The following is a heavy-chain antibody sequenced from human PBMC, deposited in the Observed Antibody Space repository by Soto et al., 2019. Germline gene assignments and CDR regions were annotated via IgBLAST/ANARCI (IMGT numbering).Heavy chain of an antibody. V-gene: IGHV3-7*03. Sequence: EVQLVESGGGLVQPGGSLRLSCAASGFTFSDTWMTWVRQAPGKGLEWVANINPDGTVKEYGGSVKGRFTISRDNAKNSLYLQIDSLTAGDTALYYCVKSEYGYIVGEFWGQGTLLTVSS. CDR1: GFTFSDTW. J-gene: IGHJ4*02. CDR2: INPDGTVK. CDR3: VKSEYGYIVGEF. D-gene: IGHD3-10*01.